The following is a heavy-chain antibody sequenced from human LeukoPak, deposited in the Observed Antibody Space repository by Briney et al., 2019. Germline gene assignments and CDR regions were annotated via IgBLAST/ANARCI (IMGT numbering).Heavy chain of an antibody. CDR3: ARFGGYSYGYDY. V-gene: IGHV1-8*02. D-gene: IGHD5-18*01. J-gene: IGHJ4*02. CDR2: MNPNSGNT. CDR1: GGPFRSYT. Sequence: ASVKVSCKASGGPFRSYTINWVRQATGQGLEWMGWMNPNSGNTGYAQKFQGRVTMTRNTSISTAYMELSSLRSEDTAVYYCARFGGYSYGYDYWGQGTLVTVSS.